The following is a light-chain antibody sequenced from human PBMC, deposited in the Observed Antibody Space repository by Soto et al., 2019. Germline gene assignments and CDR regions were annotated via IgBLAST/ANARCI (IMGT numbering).Light chain of an antibody. CDR3: QQYNSYRT. V-gene: IGKV1-5*03. Sequence: DIQMTQSPSTLSASLGDRVTITCRASQSISSWLAWYQQKPGKAPKLLIRKASTLESGVPSRFSGSASGIEFTLTISSLQPDDFATYYCQQYNSYRTFGQGTKVEI. CDR1: QSISSW. CDR2: KAS. J-gene: IGKJ1*01.